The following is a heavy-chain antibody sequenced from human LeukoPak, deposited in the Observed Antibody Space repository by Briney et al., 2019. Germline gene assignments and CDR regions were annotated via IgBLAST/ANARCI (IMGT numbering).Heavy chain of an antibody. Sequence: ASVKVSCKASGGTFSSYAISWVRQAPGQGLEWMGGIIPIFGTANYAQKFQGRVTITTDESTSTAYMELSSLRSEDTAVYYCARGGTIAAAGLDYWGQGTLVTVSS. CDR2: IIPIFGTA. CDR3: ARGGTIAAAGLDY. D-gene: IGHD6-13*01. V-gene: IGHV1-69*05. CDR1: GGTFSSYA. J-gene: IGHJ4*02.